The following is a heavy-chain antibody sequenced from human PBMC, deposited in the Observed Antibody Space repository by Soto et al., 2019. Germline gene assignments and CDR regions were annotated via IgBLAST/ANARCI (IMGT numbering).Heavy chain of an antibody. J-gene: IGHJ4*02. CDR3: TTELGGKWEQLVFDY. D-gene: IGHD6-6*01. Sequence: GGSLRLSCAASGFTFSNAWMNWVRQAPGKGLEWVGRIKSKTDGGTTDYAAPVKGRFTISRDDSKNTLYLQMNSLKTEDTAVYYCTTELGGKWEQLVFDYWGQGTLVTVSS. V-gene: IGHV3-15*07. CDR1: GFTFSNAW. CDR2: IKSKTDGGTT.